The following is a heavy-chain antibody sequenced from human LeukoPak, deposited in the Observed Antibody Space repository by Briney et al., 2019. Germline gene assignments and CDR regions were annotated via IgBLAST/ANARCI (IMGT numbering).Heavy chain of an antibody. J-gene: IGHJ4*02. CDR1: GYSFTSYW. CDR3: ARHVGSGYCSSTSCYSATD. CDR2: IYPGDSDT. D-gene: IGHD2-2*01. Sequence: PGESLKISCKGSGYSFTSYWIGWVRQMPGKGLEWMGIIYPGDSDTRYSPSFQGQVTISADKSISTAYRQWSSLKASDTAMYYCARHVGSGYCSSTSCYSATDWGQGTLVTVSS. V-gene: IGHV5-51*01.